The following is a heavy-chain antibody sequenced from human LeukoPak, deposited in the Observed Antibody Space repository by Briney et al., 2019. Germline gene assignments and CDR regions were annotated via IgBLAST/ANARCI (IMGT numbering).Heavy chain of an antibody. CDR3: AGGYPGGV. CDR2: ISGSSSTI. J-gene: IGHJ6*04. D-gene: IGHD1-14*01. CDR1: GFTFSSYS. V-gene: IGHV3-48*01. Sequence: GGSLRLSCAASGFTFSSYSMNWVRQAPGKGLEWVSYISGSSSTIYYADSVKGRFTISRDYAKNSLYLQMNSLRVEDTAVYYCAGGYPGGVCGRGTTVSVSS.